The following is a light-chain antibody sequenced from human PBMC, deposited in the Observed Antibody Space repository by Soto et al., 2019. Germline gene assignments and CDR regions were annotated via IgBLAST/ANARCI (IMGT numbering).Light chain of an antibody. CDR1: GSDVGGYNY. CDR2: DVS. Sequence: QSVLTQPASVSGSPGQSITISCTGTGSDVGGYNYVSWYQQHPGKAPKVMIYDVSNRPSGVSNRFSGSKSGNTASLTISGPQAEDEADYYCSSYTSASTPLVFGGGTKVTVL. J-gene: IGLJ2*01. V-gene: IGLV2-14*01. CDR3: SSYTSASTPLV.